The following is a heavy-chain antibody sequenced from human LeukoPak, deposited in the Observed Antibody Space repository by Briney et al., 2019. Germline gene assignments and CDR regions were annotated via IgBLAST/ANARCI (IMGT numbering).Heavy chain of an antibody. CDR1: GFTFSSYW. CDR3: ARAGFGWGSSSFDY. V-gene: IGHV3-7*01. CDR2: IKQDGSEK. J-gene: IGHJ4*02. Sequence: GGSLRLSCAASGFTFSSYWMSWVRQAPGKGLEWVANIKQDGSEKYYVDSVKGRFTISRDNAKNSLYLQMNSLRAEDTAVYYCARAGFGWGSSSFDYWGQGTLVTVSS. D-gene: IGHD3-16*01.